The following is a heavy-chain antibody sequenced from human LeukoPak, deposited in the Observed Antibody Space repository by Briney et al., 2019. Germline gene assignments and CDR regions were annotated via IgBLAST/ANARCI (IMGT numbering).Heavy chain of an antibody. V-gene: IGHV4-31*03. CDR1: GGSISSGGYY. Sequence: PSETLSPTCTVSGGSISSGGYYWSWIRQHPGKGLEWIGYIYYSGSTYYNPSLKSRVTISVDTSKNQFSLKLSSVTAAGTAVYYCARDRLEWLSTPTDYYYYGMDVWGQGTTVTVSS. J-gene: IGHJ6*02. CDR3: ARDRLEWLSTPTDYYYYGMDV. CDR2: IYYSGST. D-gene: IGHD3-3*01.